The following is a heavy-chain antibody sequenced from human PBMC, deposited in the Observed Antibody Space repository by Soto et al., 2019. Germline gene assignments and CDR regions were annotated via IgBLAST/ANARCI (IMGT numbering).Heavy chain of an antibody. CDR2: INPNGGST. V-gene: IGHV1-46*01. D-gene: IGHD2-21*01. CDR1: GYSFTSFY. J-gene: IGHJ4*02. Sequence: GASVKVSCKPSGYSFTSFYMHWVRQAPGQGLEWMGNINPNGGSTTYAQKFQGRVTMTRDTSTSTLYMDLSGLRSEDTAVYYCARAIPHFDYWGQGTLVTVSS. CDR3: ARAIPHFDY.